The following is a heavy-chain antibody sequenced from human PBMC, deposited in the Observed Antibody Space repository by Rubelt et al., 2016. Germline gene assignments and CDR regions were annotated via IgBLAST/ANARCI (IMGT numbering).Heavy chain of an antibody. CDR3: ANRPGDPYYFDY. CDR1: GFTVSSNH. Sequence: CGGGLVQPGGSLRLSCAASGFTVSSNHMRWVRQAPGKGLEWVSTISGSAGSTYYADSVKGRFSISRDNSKNILYLQMNSLRAEDTAVYYCANRPGDPYYFDYWGPGTVVTVSS. CDR2: ISGSAGST. D-gene: IGHD3-10*01. V-gene: IGHV3-23*01. J-gene: IGHJ4*02.